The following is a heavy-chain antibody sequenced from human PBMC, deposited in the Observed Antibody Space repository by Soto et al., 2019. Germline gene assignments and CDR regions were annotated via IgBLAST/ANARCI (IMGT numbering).Heavy chain of an antibody. V-gene: IGHV1-69*01. J-gene: IGHJ6*02. D-gene: IGHD3-22*01. Sequence: QVQLVQSGAEMQQPGASVRVSCKASGGTFRKYAFSWVRQAPGQGLEWLGGTIPMFGTPNYAQKFQGRVAISADESTASVYMDLSSLRSEDTAVYFCARPLRDRNYYYGMAVWGQGTTVTVSS. CDR3: ARPLRDRNYYYGMAV. CDR2: TIPMFGTP. CDR1: GGTFRKYA.